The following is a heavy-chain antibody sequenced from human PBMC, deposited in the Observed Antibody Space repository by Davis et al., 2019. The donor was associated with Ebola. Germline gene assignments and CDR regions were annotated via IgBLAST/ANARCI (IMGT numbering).Heavy chain of an antibody. J-gene: IGHJ6*02. V-gene: IGHV3-48*03. CDR2: ISSSDSSI. D-gene: IGHD3-10*01. Sequence: GESLKISCAASGFTFSTYEMNWVRQAPGKGLEWVSYISSSDSSIHYADSVKGRFTISRDNAKNSLYLQMNSLRAEDTAVYYCARVSTMIQGATYGVDVWGQGTTVTVSS. CDR3: ARVSTMIQGATYGVDV. CDR1: GFTFSTYE.